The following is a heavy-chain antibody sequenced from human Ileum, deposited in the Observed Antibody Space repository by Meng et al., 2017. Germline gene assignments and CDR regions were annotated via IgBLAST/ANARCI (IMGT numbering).Heavy chain of an antibody. CDR1: GYIFTRYG. J-gene: IGHJ4*02. CDR2: ISAYSGNT. Sequence: QVQLVRAGAEVKNPGASVDASCKASGYIFTRYGIGWVRQAPGQGLEWMGWISAYSGNTKYAQKLQGRVTMTTDASTSTAYMELRNLRSDDTAVYYCARDTVGTTLGDYWGQGTLVTVSS. CDR3: ARDTVGTTLGDY. D-gene: IGHD4-23*01. V-gene: IGHV1-18*01.